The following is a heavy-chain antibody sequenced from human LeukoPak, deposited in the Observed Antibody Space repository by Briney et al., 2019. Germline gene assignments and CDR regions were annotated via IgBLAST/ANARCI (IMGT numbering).Heavy chain of an antibody. CDR3: ARGTYDSSGYYEAYFDY. CDR1: GGSISSYY. J-gene: IGHJ4*02. D-gene: IGHD3-22*01. Sequence: PSETLSLTCTVSGGSISSYYWSWIRQPPGKGLEWIGYIYYSGSTNYNPSLKSRVTISVDTSKNQFSLKLSSVTAADTAVYYCARGTYDSSGYYEAYFDYWGQGTLVTVSS. CDR2: IYYSGST. V-gene: IGHV4-59*01.